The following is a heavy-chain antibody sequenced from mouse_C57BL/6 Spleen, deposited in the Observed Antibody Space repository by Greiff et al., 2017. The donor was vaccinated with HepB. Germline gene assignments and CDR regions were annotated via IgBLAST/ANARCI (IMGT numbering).Heavy chain of an antibody. Sequence: EVKLVESGPELVKPGASVKISCKASGYSFTGYYMNWVKQSPEKSLEWIGEINPSTGGTTYNQKFKAKATLTVDKSSSTAYMQLKSLTSEDSAVYYCARPLLGFYAMDYWGQGTSVTVSS. D-gene: IGHD2-1*01. J-gene: IGHJ4*01. CDR2: INPSTGGT. CDR3: ARPLLGFYAMDY. V-gene: IGHV1-42*01. CDR1: GYSFTGYY.